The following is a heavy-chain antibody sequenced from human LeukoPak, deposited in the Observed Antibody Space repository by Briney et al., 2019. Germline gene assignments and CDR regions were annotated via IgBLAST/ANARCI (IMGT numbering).Heavy chain of an antibody. D-gene: IGHD4-23*01. Sequence: GGSLRLSCAASGFTFSSYAMHWVRQAPGKGLEWVAVISYDGGNKYYADSVKGRFTISRDNSKNTLYLQMNSLRAEDTAVYYCARADYGGNFYYYYYMDVWGKGTTVTVSS. CDR3: ARADYGGNFYYYYYMDV. CDR1: GFTFSSYA. V-gene: IGHV3-30*01. CDR2: ISYDGGNK. J-gene: IGHJ6*03.